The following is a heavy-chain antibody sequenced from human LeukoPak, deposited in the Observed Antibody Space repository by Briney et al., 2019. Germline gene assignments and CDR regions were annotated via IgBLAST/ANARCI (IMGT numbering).Heavy chain of an antibody. D-gene: IGHD2-2*01. CDR3: ARGDVVVPAAITGGVGYDY. J-gene: IGHJ4*02. V-gene: IGHV3-21*01. Sequence: GSLRLSCATSGFTFSTHSMDWVRQAPGKGLEWVSSISSSSSYIYYADSVKGRFTISRGNAKNSLYLQMNSLRAEDTAVYYCARGDVVVPAAITGGVGYDYWGQGTLVTVSS. CDR2: ISSSSSYI. CDR1: GFTFSTHS.